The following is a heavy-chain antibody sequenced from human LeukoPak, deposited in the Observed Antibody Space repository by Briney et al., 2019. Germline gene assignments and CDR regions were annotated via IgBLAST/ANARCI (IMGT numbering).Heavy chain of an antibody. Sequence: GGSLRLSCTASGFTFGGYLMSWFRQAPGKGLEWIGFISGGTTEYAASVKGRFTISRDDSPSIAYLQMNSLTTEDTAVYYCSRGSGWLSVYWGQGTLVTVSS. CDR3: SRGSGWLSVY. CDR1: GFTFGGYL. CDR2: ISGGTT. V-gene: IGHV3-49*03. D-gene: IGHD6-19*01. J-gene: IGHJ4*02.